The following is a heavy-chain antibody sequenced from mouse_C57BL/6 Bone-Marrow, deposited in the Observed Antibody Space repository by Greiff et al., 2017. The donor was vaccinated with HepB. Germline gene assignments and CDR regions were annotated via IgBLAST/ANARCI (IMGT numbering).Heavy chain of an antibody. V-gene: IGHV1-50*01. D-gene: IGHD2-4*01. CDR2: IDPSDSYT. CDR1: GYTFTSYW. J-gene: IGHJ3*01. Sequence: QVQLQQPGAELVKPGASVKLSCKASGYTFTSYWMQWVKQRPGQGLEWIGEIDPSDSYTNYNQKFKGKATLTVDTSSSTAYMQLSSLTSEESAVYYCARGGYYDYDGAWFAYWGQGTLVTVSA. CDR3: ARGGYYDYDGAWFAY.